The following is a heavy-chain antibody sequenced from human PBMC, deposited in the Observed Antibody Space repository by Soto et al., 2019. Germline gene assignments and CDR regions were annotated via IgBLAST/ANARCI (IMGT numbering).Heavy chain of an antibody. CDR3: AKGGLYGSGSYYNAGNSYYYSMDV. Sequence: EVQLLESGGGLVQPGGSLRLSCAASGFTFSSYAMSWVRQAPGKGLEWVSAISGSGGGTYYTDSVKGRFTISRDNSKNTLYLQMNSLRAEDTALYYCAKGGLYGSGSYYNAGNSYYYSMDVWGQGTTVTVSS. V-gene: IGHV3-23*01. CDR1: GFTFSSYA. CDR2: ISGSGGGT. D-gene: IGHD3-10*01. J-gene: IGHJ6*02.